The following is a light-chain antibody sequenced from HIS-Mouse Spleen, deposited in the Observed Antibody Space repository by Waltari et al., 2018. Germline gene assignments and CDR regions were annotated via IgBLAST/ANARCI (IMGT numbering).Light chain of an antibody. CDR3: QQYYSTPLT. Sequence: DIVMTQSPDALAVSLGDRAPINCNSRQSVLYSSNNKNCLAGYQQKPGQPPKLLIYWASTRQSGVPDRFSGSGSGTDFTLTISSLQAEDVAVYYCQQYYSTPLTFGGGTKVEIK. CDR2: WAS. J-gene: IGKJ4*01. V-gene: IGKV4-1*01. CDR1: QSVLYSSNNKNC.